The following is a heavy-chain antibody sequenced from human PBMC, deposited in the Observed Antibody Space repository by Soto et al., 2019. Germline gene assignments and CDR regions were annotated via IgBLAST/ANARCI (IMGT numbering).Heavy chain of an antibody. CDR3: ARGPPFGY. V-gene: IGHV4-30-2*01. J-gene: IGHJ4*02. CDR1: GGSISSGGYS. CDR2: IYHSVST. Sequence: QLQLQESGSGLVKPSQTLSLTCAVSGGSISSGGYSWSWIRQPPGKGLEWLGYIYHSVSTYYNPSXKSRVPISLDRSKNQFSLKLSSVTAAATAVYYCARGPPFGYWGQGTLVTVSS.